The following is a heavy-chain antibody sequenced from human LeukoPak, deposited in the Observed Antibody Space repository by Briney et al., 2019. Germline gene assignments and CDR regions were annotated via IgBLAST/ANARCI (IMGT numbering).Heavy chain of an antibody. CDR3: ARDAPPAYCSGGSCYFDY. V-gene: IGHV4-61*02. J-gene: IGHJ4*02. D-gene: IGHD2-15*01. CDR1: GGSISSGNYY. Sequence: SETLSLTCTVSGGSISSGNYYWSWIRQPAGKGLEWIGRVYTSGSTDYNPSLKSRVTISFDTTKNQFSLNLSSVTAADTAVYYCARDAPPAYCSGGSCYFDYWGQGTLVTVSS. CDR2: VYTSGST.